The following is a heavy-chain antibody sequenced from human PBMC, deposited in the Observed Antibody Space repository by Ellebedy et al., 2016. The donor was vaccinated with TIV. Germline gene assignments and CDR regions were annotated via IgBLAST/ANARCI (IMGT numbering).Heavy chain of an antibody. CDR1: GYTFTSYW. J-gene: IGHJ4*02. Sequence: GESLKISXKGSGYTFTSYWISWVRQMPGKGLEWVGIIYPADADVRYSPSFQGQVTISADKSISTVYLQWSRLKASDTAMYYCARQLRSGELSLTWGQGTLVTVSS. D-gene: IGHD3-16*02. CDR3: ARQLRSGELSLT. V-gene: IGHV5-51*01. CDR2: IYPADADV.